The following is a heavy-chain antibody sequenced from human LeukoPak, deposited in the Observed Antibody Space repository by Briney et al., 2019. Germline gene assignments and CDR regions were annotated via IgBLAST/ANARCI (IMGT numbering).Heavy chain of an antibody. J-gene: IGHJ4*02. Sequence: SEALSLTCTVSGGSISSHYWSWIRQPPGKGLEWIGYIYYSGSTNYNPSLKSRVTISVDTSKNQFSLKLSSVTAADTAVYYCARESPPPGSSGLDYWGQGTLVTVSS. V-gene: IGHV4-59*11. CDR3: ARESPPPGSSGLDY. D-gene: IGHD3-22*01. CDR1: GGSISSHY. CDR2: IYYSGST.